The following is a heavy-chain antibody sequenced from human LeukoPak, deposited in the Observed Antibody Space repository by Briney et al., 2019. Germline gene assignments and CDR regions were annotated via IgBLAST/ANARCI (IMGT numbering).Heavy chain of an antibody. CDR3: VDRAVDV. D-gene: IGHD6-13*01. J-gene: IGHJ6*02. CDR1: GFTFSNYD. Sequence: GRSLRPSCSAAGFTFSNYDMHWVRQAPGKGLEFVSAISSIGDITHYADSVKGRFTISRDNSKNTLYLQMSSLRAEDTAIYYCVDRAVDVWGQGSTVTVSS. CDR2: ISSIGDIT. V-gene: IGHV3-64D*09.